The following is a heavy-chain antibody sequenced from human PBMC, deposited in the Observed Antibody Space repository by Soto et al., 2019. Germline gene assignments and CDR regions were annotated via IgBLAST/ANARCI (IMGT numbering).Heavy chain of an antibody. CDR3: ARDFGHGYYLDY. CDR2: ITDSSDTV. V-gene: IGHV3-48*01. D-gene: IGHD3-3*01. CDR1: GFSFSNYN. J-gene: IGHJ4*02. Sequence: EVQLVESGGGLVQPGGSLRLSCVASGFSFSNYNMNWVRQAPGKGLEWVSYITDSSDTVHYADAVRGRFTNSRDNAESSLYLQMNSLRGEDTAVYFCARDFGHGYYLDYWGRGTLVTVSS.